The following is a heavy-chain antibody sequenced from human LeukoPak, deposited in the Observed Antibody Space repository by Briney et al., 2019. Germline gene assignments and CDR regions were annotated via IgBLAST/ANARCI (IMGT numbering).Heavy chain of an antibody. D-gene: IGHD6-6*01. V-gene: IGHV3-33*01. CDR1: GFTFSSYG. Sequence: PGGSLRLSCAASGFTFSSYGMHWVRQAPGKGLEWVAVIWYDGSNKYYADSVKGRFTISRDNSKNTLYLQMNSLRAEDTAVYYCAGARLELVLGMDVWGQGTTVTVSS. CDR2: IWYDGSNK. J-gene: IGHJ6*02. CDR3: AGARLELVLGMDV.